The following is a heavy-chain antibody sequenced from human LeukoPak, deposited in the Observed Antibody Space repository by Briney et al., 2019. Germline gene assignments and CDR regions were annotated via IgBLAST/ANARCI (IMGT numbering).Heavy chain of an antibody. V-gene: IGHV1-46*01. Sequence: GASVKVSCKASGYSLTTYYMHWVRQAPGQGLEWMAIINPSGGSTNYAQKFQGRVTMTRDTPTNTVYMEMSSLRIEDTAVYYCAKAGSLDIAARQNYWGQGTLVTVSS. CDR3: AKAGSLDIAARQNY. D-gene: IGHD6-6*01. CDR1: GYSLTTYY. CDR2: INPSGGST. J-gene: IGHJ4*02.